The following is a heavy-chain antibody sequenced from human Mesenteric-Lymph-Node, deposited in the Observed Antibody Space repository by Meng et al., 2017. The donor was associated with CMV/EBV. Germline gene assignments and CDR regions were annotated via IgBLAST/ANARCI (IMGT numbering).Heavy chain of an antibody. Sequence: GGPLRLSCAASGFTFSSYSMNWVRQAPGKGLEWVSTISGSGVTTFYADSVKGRFTISRDTSKNTLHLQMNSLTTDDTAVYYCAKARDVGGGMDVWGQGTTVTVSS. D-gene: IGHD3-10*01. CDR1: GFTFSSYS. CDR3: AKARDVGGGMDV. J-gene: IGHJ6*02. V-gene: IGHV3-23*01. CDR2: ISGSGVTT.